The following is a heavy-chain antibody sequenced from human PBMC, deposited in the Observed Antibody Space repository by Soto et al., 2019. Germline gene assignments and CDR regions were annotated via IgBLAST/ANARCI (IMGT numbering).Heavy chain of an antibody. V-gene: IGHV4-38-2*01. CDR2: VHHSGTI. CDR1: GYPISGGHH. CDR3: ASQYLVVGDGEWLDD. Sequence: GALSLTCAASGYPISGGHHWGWIRQPPGDGREWLGSVHHSGTIYYTPSLKSRLTISVDKSKNQFSLNLTSVTAADTAVYYCASQYLVVGDGEWLDDWGHGTPVPVYS. D-gene: IGHD1-26*01. J-gene: IGHJ5*01.